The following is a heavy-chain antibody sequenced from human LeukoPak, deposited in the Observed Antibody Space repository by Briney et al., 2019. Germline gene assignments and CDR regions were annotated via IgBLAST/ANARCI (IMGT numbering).Heavy chain of an antibody. Sequence: GASVKVSCKVSGYTLTELSMHWVRQAPGKGLEWMGGFDPEDGETIYAQKFQGRVTMTEDTSTDTAYMELSSLRSEDTAVYYCASRGYELYYYYMDVWGKGTTVTVSS. J-gene: IGHJ6*03. D-gene: IGHD6-25*01. CDR3: ASRGYELYYYYMDV. CDR1: GYTLTELS. CDR2: FDPEDGET. V-gene: IGHV1-24*01.